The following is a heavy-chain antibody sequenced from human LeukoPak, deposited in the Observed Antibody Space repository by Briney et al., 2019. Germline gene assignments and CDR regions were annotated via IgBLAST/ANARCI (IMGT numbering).Heavy chain of an antibody. CDR3: ASGFMGYARSGYYDDAFDI. V-gene: IGHV1-2*02. CDR1: GYSCTDCY. Sequence: ASVKVSCKASGYSCTDCYMHWGRQGPGQGLELVGWVNPNSGGTNYAQKFQGRVAMTRDTSISTAYMALSRLTSDDTAVYYCASGFMGYARSGYYDDAFDIWGQGKMVTVSS. D-gene: IGHD3-22*01. CDR2: VNPNSGGT. J-gene: IGHJ3*02.